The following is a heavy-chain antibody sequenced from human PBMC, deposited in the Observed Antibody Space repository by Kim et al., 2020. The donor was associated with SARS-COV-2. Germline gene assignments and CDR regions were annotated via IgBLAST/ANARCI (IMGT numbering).Heavy chain of an antibody. CDR3: ARLIGTQDYGMDV. V-gene: IGHV6-1*01. Sequence: YAVSVKSRITINPDTSKNQSSLQLNSVTPEDTAVYYCARLIGTQDYGMDVWGQGTTVTVSS. D-gene: IGHD1-20*01. J-gene: IGHJ6*02.